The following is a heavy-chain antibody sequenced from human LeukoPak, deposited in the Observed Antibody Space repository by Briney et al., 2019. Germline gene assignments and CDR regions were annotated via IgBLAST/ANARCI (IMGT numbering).Heavy chain of an antibody. Sequence: SETLSLTCTVSGVSISSDSYYWGWIRQPPGKGLEWIGQIYYSGSTYYNPSLKSRVTISVDTSKNQFSLKLTSVTAADTAVYYCAREGKGYDFWSGYYTDRDAFDIWGQGTMVTVSS. CDR3: AREGKGYDFWSGYYTDRDAFDI. CDR2: IYYSGST. J-gene: IGHJ3*02. CDR1: GVSISSDSYY. V-gene: IGHV4-39*07. D-gene: IGHD3-3*01.